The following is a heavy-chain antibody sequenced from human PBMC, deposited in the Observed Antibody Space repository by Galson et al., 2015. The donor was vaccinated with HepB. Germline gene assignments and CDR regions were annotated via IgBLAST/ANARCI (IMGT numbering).Heavy chain of an antibody. D-gene: IGHD2-2*01. CDR2: IKQDGSEK. V-gene: IGHV3-7*03. CDR3: ARAPGGYCSSTSCYFQYCDY. CDR1: GFTFSSYW. Sequence: SLRLSCAASGFTFSSYWMSWVRQAPGKGLEWVANIKQDGSEKYYVDSVKGRFTISRDNAKHSLYLQMNSLRAEDTAVYYCARAPGGYCSSTSCYFQYCDYWVQGTLVTVSS. J-gene: IGHJ4*02.